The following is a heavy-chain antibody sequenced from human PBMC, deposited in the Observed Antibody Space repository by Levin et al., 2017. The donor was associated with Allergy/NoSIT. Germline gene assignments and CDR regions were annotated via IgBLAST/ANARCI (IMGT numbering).Heavy chain of an antibody. V-gene: IGHV1-8*01. D-gene: IGHD1-26*01. CDR1: GYTFTSYD. Sequence: GESLKISCKASGYTFTSYDINWVRQATGQGLEWMGWMNPNSGNTGYAQKFQGRVTMTRNTSISTAYMELSSLRSEDTAVYYCARGSGRSYVYYYYGMDGWGQGTTVTVSS. CDR3: ARGSGRSYVYYYYGMDG. CDR2: MNPNSGNT. J-gene: IGHJ6*02.